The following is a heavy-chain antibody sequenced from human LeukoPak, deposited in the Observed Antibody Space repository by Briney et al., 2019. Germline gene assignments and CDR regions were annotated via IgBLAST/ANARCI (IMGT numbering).Heavy chain of an antibody. D-gene: IGHD3-22*01. CDR1: AFTFSSYG. J-gene: IGHJ2*01. Sequence: PGGSLRLSCAASAFTFSSYGMNWVRQAPGKGLEWVSFISTSSSYIHYADSVKGRFTISRDNAKNPLYLQMNSLRAEDTAVYYCARTSDTSGRLYWYFDLWGRGTLVTVSS. V-gene: IGHV3-21*01. CDR2: ISTSSSYI. CDR3: ARTSDTSGRLYWYFDL.